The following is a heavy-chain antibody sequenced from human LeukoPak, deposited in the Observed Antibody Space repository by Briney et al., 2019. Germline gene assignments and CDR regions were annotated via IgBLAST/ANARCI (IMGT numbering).Heavy chain of an antibody. CDR3: ARVIDFWSGYYETTPKFDY. D-gene: IGHD3-3*01. CDR1: GFTFSSYS. J-gene: IGHJ4*02. CDR2: ISSSSSCI. V-gene: IGHV3-21*01. Sequence: GGSLRLSCAASGFTFSSYSMNWVRQAPGKGLEWVSSISSSSSCIYYADSVKGRFTISRDNAKNSLYLQMNSLRAEDTAVYYCARVIDFWSGYYETTPKFDYWGQGTLVTVSS.